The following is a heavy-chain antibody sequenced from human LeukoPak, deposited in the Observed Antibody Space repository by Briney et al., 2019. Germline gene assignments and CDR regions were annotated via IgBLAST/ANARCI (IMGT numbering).Heavy chain of an antibody. J-gene: IGHJ4*02. D-gene: IGHD5-24*01. V-gene: IGHV3-23*01. CDR2: ISGSDDST. CDR1: GITFSTYA. Sequence: PGGSLRLSCAASGITFSTYAMSWVRQAPGKGLEWVSGISGSDDSTYYADSVKGRFTISRDNSKSTLYLQMSSLRAEDTAVYYCAKEKNGYNSCYFDYWGQGTLVTVSS. CDR3: AKEKNGYNSCYFDY.